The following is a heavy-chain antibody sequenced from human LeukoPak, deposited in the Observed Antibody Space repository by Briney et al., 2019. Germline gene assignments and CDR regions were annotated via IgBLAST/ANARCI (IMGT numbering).Heavy chain of an antibody. D-gene: IGHD2-2*02. CDR2: IYTSGST. CDR1: GGSISSYY. CDR3: ARDGGPIVVVPAAITKDYYYMDV. V-gene: IGHV4-4*07. J-gene: IGHJ6*03. Sequence: SETLSLTCTVSGGSISSYYWSWIRQPAGKGLEWIGRIYTSGSTNYNPSLKGRVTMSVDTSKNQFSLKLSSVTAADTAVYYCARDGGPIVVVPAAITKDYYYMDVWGKGTTVTVSS.